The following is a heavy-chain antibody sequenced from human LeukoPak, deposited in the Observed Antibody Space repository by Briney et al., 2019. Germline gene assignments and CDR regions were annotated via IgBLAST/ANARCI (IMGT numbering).Heavy chain of an antibody. CDR3: ARAGDEVPTYFDY. CDR2: INAYSIKT. D-gene: IGHD3-10*01. V-gene: IGHV1-18*04. J-gene: IGHJ4*02. Sequence: ASVKVSCKASGCTFVSYGMSWIRQAPGQGLEWMGWINAYSIKTKYAQKFQGRVTMTTDTSTTTAYLDLRSPTSDDTAVYYCARAGDEVPTYFDYWGQGTLVTVSS. CDR1: GCTFVSYG.